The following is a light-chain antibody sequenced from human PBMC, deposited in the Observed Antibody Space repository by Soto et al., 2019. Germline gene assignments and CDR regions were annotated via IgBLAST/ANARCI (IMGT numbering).Light chain of an antibody. CDR3: CSYATINTFV. V-gene: IGLV2-14*01. J-gene: IGLJ1*01. CDR2: EVN. CDR1: SSDVGGYDY. Sequence: QSALTQPASVSGSPGQSVTISCTGASSDVGGYDYVSWYQQHPGKAPKLILYEVNNRPSGVSNHFSGSKSGNTASLIISGLQADDEADYYCCSYATINTFVFGTGTKVTVL.